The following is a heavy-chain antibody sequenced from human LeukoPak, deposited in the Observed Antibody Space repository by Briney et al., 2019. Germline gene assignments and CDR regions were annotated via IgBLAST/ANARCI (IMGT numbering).Heavy chain of an antibody. Sequence: KPGGSLRLSCAASGFTFSDYYMSWMRQAPGKGPEWISYISSSGSTIYYADSVRGRFTISRDNAKNSLYLQMSSLRAEDTAIYYCARGNGGRYPFDYWGQGTLVTVSS. CDR2: ISSSGSTI. CDR3: ARGNGGRYPFDY. CDR1: GFTFSDYY. V-gene: IGHV3-11*01. J-gene: IGHJ4*02. D-gene: IGHD1-1*01.